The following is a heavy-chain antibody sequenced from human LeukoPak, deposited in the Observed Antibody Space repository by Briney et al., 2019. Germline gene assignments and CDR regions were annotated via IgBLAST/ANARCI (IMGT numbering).Heavy chain of an antibody. CDR1: EFTVSSNY. CDR3: ATFTPVRAFDF. J-gene: IGHJ4*02. Sequence: PGGSLRLSCAASEFTVSSNYMNWVRQPPGKGLEWVSFIYSGGSTYYADSVRGRFTISRDSSKNTLYLQMSSVRAEDTAVYFCATFTPVRAFDFWGQGTLVTVSS. V-gene: IGHV3-66*01. CDR2: IYSGGST. D-gene: IGHD3-16*01.